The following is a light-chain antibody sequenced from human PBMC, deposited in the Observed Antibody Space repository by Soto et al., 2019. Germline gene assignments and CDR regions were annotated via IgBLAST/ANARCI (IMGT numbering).Light chain of an antibody. CDR1: QSVLYSSNNKNY. Sequence: DIVMTQSPDSLAVSLGERATINCKSSQSVLYSSNNKNYLAWYQQRPGQPPNLLIYWASTRESGVPDRFSGSWSGTDFPLTISSLQAEDVAIYYCQQYFSFPWTFGQGTKVEIK. CDR2: WAS. CDR3: QQYFSFPWT. J-gene: IGKJ1*01. V-gene: IGKV4-1*01.